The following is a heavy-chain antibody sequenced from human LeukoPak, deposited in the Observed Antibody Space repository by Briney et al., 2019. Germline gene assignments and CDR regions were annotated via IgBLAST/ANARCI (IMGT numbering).Heavy chain of an antibody. D-gene: IGHD1-1*01. CDR3: AGEGGLENWFDP. Sequence: GGSLRLSCAASGFTFSSYSMNWVRQAPGKGLEWVSSISSSSSYIYYADSVKGRFTISRDNAKNSLYLQMNSLRAEDTAVYYCAGEGGLENWFDPWGQGTLVTVSS. J-gene: IGHJ5*02. V-gene: IGHV3-21*01. CDR2: ISSSSSYI. CDR1: GFTFSSYS.